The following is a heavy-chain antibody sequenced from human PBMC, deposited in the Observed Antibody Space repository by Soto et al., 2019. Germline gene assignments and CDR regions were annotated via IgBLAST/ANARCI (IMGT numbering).Heavy chain of an antibody. CDR3: ARDVPFTVASSESPNYYHGMDV. J-gene: IGHJ6*02. Sequence: ASVKVSCKASGYTFTNYGISWVRQAPGQGLEWMGWISAYNGNTNYPQKVQGRVTMTTDTSTSTAFMELRSLRSDDTAVYFCARDVPFTVASSESPNYYHGMDVWGQGTTVTVSS. D-gene: IGHD4-4*01. V-gene: IGHV1-18*04. CDR1: GYTFTNYG. CDR2: ISAYNGNT.